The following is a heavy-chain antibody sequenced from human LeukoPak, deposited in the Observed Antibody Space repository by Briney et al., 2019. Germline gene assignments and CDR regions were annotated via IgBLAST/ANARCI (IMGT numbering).Heavy chain of an antibody. CDR1: GYSISSGYY. V-gene: IGHV4-38-2*02. J-gene: IGHJ4*02. D-gene: IGHD6-19*01. Sequence: SETLSLTCTVSGYSISSGYYWGWIRQPPGKGLEWIGSIYHSGSTYYNPSLKSRVTISVDTSKNQFSLKLSSVTAADTAVYYCARLTTPSSSGWHARRSFFDYWGQGTLVTVSS. CDR3: ARLTTPSSSGWHARRSFFDY. CDR2: IYHSGST.